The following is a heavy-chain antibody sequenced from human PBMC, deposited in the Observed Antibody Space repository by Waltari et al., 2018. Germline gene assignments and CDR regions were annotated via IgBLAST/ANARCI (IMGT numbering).Heavy chain of an antibody. CDR3: AGGRGDRIAAAGIDY. Sequence: QLQLQESGPGLVKPSETLSLPCTVSGGSISSSSYYWGWIRQPPGRGLEWIGSIYFSGSSNYNPALKRRVTITVDTSKNQFSLKLSSVTAADTAVYYCAGGRGDRIAAAGIDYWGQGTLVTVSS. D-gene: IGHD6-13*01. J-gene: IGHJ4*02. CDR1: GGSISSSSYY. CDR2: IYFSGSS. V-gene: IGHV4-39*07.